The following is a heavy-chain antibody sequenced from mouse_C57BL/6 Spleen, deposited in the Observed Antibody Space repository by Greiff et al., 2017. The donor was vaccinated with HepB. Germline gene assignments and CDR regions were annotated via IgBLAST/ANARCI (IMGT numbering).Heavy chain of an antibody. D-gene: IGHD2-1*01. V-gene: IGHV14-2*01. Sequence: EVQRVESGAELVKPGASVKLSCTASGFNIKDYYMHWVKQRTEQGLEWIGRIYPEDGETKYAPKFQGKATITADTSSNTAYLQLSSLTSEDTAVYYCAPYGNFLGGFDVWGTGTTVTVSS. CDR2: IYPEDGET. J-gene: IGHJ1*03. CDR1: GFNIKDYY. CDR3: APYGNFLGGFDV.